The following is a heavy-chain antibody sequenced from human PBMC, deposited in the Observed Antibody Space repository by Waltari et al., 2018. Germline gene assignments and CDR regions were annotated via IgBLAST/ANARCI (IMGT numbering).Heavy chain of an antibody. V-gene: IGHV1-2*02. CDR1: GYTFTDYQ. J-gene: IGHJ6*02. Sequence: QVQLVQSGAEMKKPGASMRVSCKASGYTFTDYQIDWVRQARGQGIGWVGWINHKSGGTNYVQKLEGRVTMTRYTSSSTAYRELTSLTFDDAAVYYCTRNYNGLGVWGQGTTVTVSS. CDR3: TRNYNGLGV. D-gene: IGHD3-10*01. CDR2: INHKSGGT.